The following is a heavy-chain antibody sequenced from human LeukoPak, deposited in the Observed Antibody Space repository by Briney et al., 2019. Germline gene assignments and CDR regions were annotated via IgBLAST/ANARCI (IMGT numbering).Heavy chain of an antibody. CDR1: GGSISSSSYY. CDR3: ARVVGNLPPYFDY. Sequence: SETLSLTCTVSGGSISSSSYYWGWIRQPPGKGLEWIGYIYHSGSTYYNPSLKSRVTISVDRSKNQFSLKLSSVTAADTAVYYCARVVGNLPPYFDYWGQGTLVTVSS. D-gene: IGHD2-2*01. V-gene: IGHV4-39*07. J-gene: IGHJ4*02. CDR2: IYHSGST.